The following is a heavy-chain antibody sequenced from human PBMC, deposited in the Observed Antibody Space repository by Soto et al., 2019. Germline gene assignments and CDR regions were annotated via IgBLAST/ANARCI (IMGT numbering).Heavy chain of an antibody. CDR1: GGSISSGGYY. J-gene: IGHJ5*02. CDR2: IYYSGST. V-gene: IGHV4-31*03. D-gene: IGHD6-13*01. CDR3: ASGDSSRWYWFDL. Sequence: QVQLQESGPGLLKPAQTLSLTCTVSGGSISSGGYYWSWIRQHPGKGLEGIGYIYYSGSTYYNPSLKSRVSISLDTSKTHFSLKLSSVTAADTAVYYCASGDSSRWYWFDLWGQGTLVTVSS.